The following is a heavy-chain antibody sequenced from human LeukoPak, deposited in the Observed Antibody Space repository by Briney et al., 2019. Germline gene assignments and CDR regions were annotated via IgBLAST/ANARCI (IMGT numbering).Heavy chain of an antibody. CDR1: GYTFTGYH. Sequence: ASVKVSCKASGYTFTGYHMHWVRQAPGQGLEWMGWINPNSGGTNYAQKFQGRVTMTRDTSISTAYMELSRLRSDDTAVYYCAEEYYYGSGSYSRWGQGTLVTVSS. CDR2: INPNSGGT. D-gene: IGHD3-10*01. V-gene: IGHV1-2*02. CDR3: AEEYYYGSGSYSR. J-gene: IGHJ4*02.